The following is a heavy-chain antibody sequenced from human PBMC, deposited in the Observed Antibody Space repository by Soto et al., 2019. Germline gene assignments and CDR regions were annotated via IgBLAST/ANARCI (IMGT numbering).Heavy chain of an antibody. Sequence: GGSLRLSCAASGFIFSDYYMSWIRQAPGKGLEWVSYISGSGSTVFDAGSMKGRITISRDNGKNSLYLQMNSLKAEDTAVYYCARVGDVGAFDIWGQGTMVTVSS. V-gene: IGHV3-11*01. D-gene: IGHD1-26*01. J-gene: IGHJ3*02. CDR1: GFIFSDYY. CDR3: ARVGDVGAFDI. CDR2: ISGSGSTV.